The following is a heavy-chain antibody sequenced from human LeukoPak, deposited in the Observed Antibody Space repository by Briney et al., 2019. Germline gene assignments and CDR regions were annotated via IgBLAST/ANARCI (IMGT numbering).Heavy chain of an antibody. V-gene: IGHV4-61*02. Sequence: SETLSLTCTVSGGSISSGSYYWSWIRQPAGKGLEGIGRIYTRGSTNYNPSLKSRVTISGDTSKNQFSVKLSSVPAAATAVYYCAREGDEPGPAGFDYWGQGTLVTVSS. J-gene: IGHJ4*02. CDR2: IYTRGST. D-gene: IGHD2-21*02. CDR1: GGSISSGSYY. CDR3: AREGDEPGPAGFDY.